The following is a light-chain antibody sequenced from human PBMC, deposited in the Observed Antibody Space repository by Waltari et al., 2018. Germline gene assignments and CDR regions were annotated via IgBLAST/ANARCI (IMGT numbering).Light chain of an antibody. V-gene: IGKV1-5*03. CDR2: KAS. CDR3: QQYNSYSPYT. Sequence: DIQMTQSPSTLSASVGDRVSITCRASQSIGEWVAWFQQKPGEAPKVVIFKASTLETGVPPRCSSGGSGTEFTLTISSRLPDDFATYYCQQYNSYSPYTFGQGTKLEIK. J-gene: IGKJ2*01. CDR1: QSIGEW.